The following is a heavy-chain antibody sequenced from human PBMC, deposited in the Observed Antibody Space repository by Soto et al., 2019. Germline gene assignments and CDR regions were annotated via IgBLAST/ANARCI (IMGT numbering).Heavy chain of an antibody. CDR1: GYTFTSYY. D-gene: IGHD1-1*01. CDR3: ARDGRDNDWAVELIRYFDY. V-gene: IGHV1-46*01. Sequence: ASVNVSCKASGYTFTSYYMHCVRQAPGQGLEWMGIINPSGGSTSYAQKFQGRVTMTRDTSTSTVYMELSSLRSEDTAVYYCARDGRDNDWAVELIRYFDYWGKGKIVTVSP. CDR2: INPSGGST. J-gene: IGHJ4*02.